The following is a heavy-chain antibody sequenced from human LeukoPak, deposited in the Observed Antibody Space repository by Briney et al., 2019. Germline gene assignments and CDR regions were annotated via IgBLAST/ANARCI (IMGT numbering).Heavy chain of an antibody. CDR2: INPNSGGT. Sequence: ASVKVSCKASGYTFTGYYMHWVRQAPGQGLEWMGRINPNSGGTNYAQKFQGRVTMTRDTSISTAYTELSRLRSDDTAVYYCALNSGSYYVHAFDIWGQGTMVTVSS. CDR1: GYTFTGYY. CDR3: ALNSGSYYVHAFDI. D-gene: IGHD1-26*01. V-gene: IGHV1-2*06. J-gene: IGHJ3*02.